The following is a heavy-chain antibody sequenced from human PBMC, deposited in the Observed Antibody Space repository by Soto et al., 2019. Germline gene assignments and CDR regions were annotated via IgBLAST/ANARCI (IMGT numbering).Heavy chain of an antibody. CDR3: ARAHDFWGGGQHWAFNYFDS. Sequence: PSETLSLTCAVSGGSFGGFYWTWIRQSPGKGLEWLGDINHVGITNYNPSLKSRVSIPVDTSKSQFSLTLSSVTAADTAVYYCARAHDFWGGGQHWAFNYFDSWGQGTLVTVSS. J-gene: IGHJ4*02. D-gene: IGHD3-3*01. V-gene: IGHV4-34*01. CDR2: INHVGIT. CDR1: GGSFGGFY.